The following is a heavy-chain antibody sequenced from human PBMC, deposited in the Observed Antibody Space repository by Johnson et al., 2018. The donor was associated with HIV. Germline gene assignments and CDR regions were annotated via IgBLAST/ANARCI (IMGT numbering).Heavy chain of an antibody. CDR1: GFTFGSYS. D-gene: IGHD1-26*01. Sequence: QVQLVESGGGVVQPGRSLRLSCAASGFTFGSYSVHWVRQAPGKGLEWVAVISFDGYNKYYADSVKGRFTISRDSSEKTLYLQMTSRRPEDTAVYYCSRGLELYLDLGWDDAFDSWGQGTMVTVSS. CDR3: SRGLELYLDLGWDDAFDS. V-gene: IGHV3-30-3*01. CDR2: ISFDGYNK. J-gene: IGHJ3*02.